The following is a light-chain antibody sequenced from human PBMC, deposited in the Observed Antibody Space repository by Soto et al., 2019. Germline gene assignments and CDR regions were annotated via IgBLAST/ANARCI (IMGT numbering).Light chain of an antibody. CDR3: QQRNNYPRT. Sequence: IQMTQSPSSLSASVGDRVTITCRASQDIRNDLAWFQQKPGKAPNLLISATSTLQSGVPSTFSGRGSETEFTLTITSLQPEDSATYYCQQRNNYPRTFGQGTKGDIK. J-gene: IGKJ2*01. CDR2: ATS. V-gene: IGKV1-17*01. CDR1: QDIRND.